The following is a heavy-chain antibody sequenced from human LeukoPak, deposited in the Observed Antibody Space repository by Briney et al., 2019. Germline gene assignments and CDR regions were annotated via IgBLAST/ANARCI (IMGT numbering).Heavy chain of an antibody. V-gene: IGHV1-2*06. D-gene: IGHD2-2*01. J-gene: IGHJ4*02. Sequence: ASVKVSCKASGYTFTAFYMHWVRQAPGQGLEWMGRINPNSGGTKYAQKFQGRVTMTTDTSINTAYLELSRLRSDDTAVYYCARSASLVVVPAALDYWGQGTLVTVSS. CDR3: ARSASLVVVPAALDY. CDR2: INPNSGGT. CDR1: GYTFTAFY.